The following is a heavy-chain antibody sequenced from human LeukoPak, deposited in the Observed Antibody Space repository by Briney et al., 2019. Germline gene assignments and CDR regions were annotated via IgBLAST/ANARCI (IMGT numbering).Heavy chain of an antibody. V-gene: IGHV3-53*01. CDR3: ARTGNPATGDY. Sequence: PGGSLRLSCAASGFTVSSNYMSWVRQAPGKGLEWVSVIYSGGSTYYADSVKGRFTISRDNSKNTLWLQTNSLRAEDTAVYYCARTGNPATGDYWGQGTLVTASS. CDR2: IYSGGST. J-gene: IGHJ4*02. CDR1: GFTVSSNY. D-gene: IGHD1-1*01.